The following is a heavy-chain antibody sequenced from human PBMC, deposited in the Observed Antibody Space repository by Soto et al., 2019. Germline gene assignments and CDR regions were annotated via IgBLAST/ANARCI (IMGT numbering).Heavy chain of an antibody. V-gene: IGHV4-61*01. CDR1: GGSVSSGSYY. D-gene: IGHD3-10*01. Sequence: SETLSLTCTVSGGSVSSGSYYWSWIRQPPGKGLEWIGYIYYSGSTNYNPSLKSRVTISVDTSKNQFSLKLSSVTAADTAVYYCARVYYGDFDYWSQGTLVTVSS. CDR3: ARVYYGDFDY. J-gene: IGHJ4*02. CDR2: IYYSGST.